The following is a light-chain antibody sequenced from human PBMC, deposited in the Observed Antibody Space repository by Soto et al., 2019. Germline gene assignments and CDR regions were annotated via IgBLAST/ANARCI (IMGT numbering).Light chain of an antibody. CDR3: QRTYNAPFT. CDR1: QSVSSN. Sequence: EIVMTQSPATLSVSPGERATLSCRASQSVSSNLAWYQQKPGRAPRLLIYGASTRATGIPARFSGRGSGTEFTLTISSLLSEDFAVYYCQRTYNAPFTFGPGTKVELK. V-gene: IGKV3-15*01. J-gene: IGKJ3*01. CDR2: GAS.